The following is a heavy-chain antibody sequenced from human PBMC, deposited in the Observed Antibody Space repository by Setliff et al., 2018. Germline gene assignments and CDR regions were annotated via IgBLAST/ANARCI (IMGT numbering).Heavy chain of an antibody. CDR3: ARGNDRFDSSSDYSGYYYMDV. J-gene: IGHJ6*03. CDR2: ISISGGDT. D-gene: IGHD3-22*01. CDR1: GFTFNSYG. V-gene: IGHV3-23*01. Sequence: PGGSLRLSCAASGFTFNSYGMSWVRQAPGKGLEWVSIISISGGDTYYADSVKGRFTISRDNSKNTLYLQMSSLRAEDTAVYYCARGNDRFDSSSDYSGYYYMDVWGKGTTVTVSS.